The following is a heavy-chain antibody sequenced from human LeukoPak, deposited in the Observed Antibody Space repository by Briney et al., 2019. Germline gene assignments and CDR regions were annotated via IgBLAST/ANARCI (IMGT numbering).Heavy chain of an antibody. Sequence: SETLTLTCAVYGGSFSGYYWSWIRQPPGKGLEWIGEINQSGSATYNPSLKSRVTMSLDTSKNQFSLKLTSVTAADTAVYYCATPSSYCTTTDCHKVAIDYWGQGTLVTVSS. CDR2: INQSGSA. D-gene: IGHD2-2*02. V-gene: IGHV4-34*01. CDR3: ATPSSYCTTTDCHKVAIDY. J-gene: IGHJ4*02. CDR1: GGSFSGYY.